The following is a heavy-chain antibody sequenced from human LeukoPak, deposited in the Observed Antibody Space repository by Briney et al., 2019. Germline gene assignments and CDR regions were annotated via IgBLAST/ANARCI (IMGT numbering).Heavy chain of an antibody. CDR2: INAGNGNT. J-gene: IGHJ4*02. Sequence: ASVKVSCKASGYTFTSYAMHWVRQAPGQRLEWMGWINAGNGNTKYSQKFQGRVTITRDTSASTAYIELSSLRSEDTAVYYCARDRGYSSSWWPVFDYWGQGTLVTVSS. CDR1: GYTFTSYA. CDR3: ARDRGYSSSWWPVFDY. V-gene: IGHV1-3*01. D-gene: IGHD6-13*01.